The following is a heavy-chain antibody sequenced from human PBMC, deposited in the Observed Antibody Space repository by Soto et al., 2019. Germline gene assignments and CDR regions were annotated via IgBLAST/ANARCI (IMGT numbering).Heavy chain of an antibody. V-gene: IGHV4-39*07. CDR1: SGSISSTIYS. CDR3: AGDIRSGSYRFDY. J-gene: IGHJ4*02. Sequence: PSDTLSLTCTVSSGSISSTIYSWDWIRQPPGKGLEWIGSIFYSGSTNYNPSLRSRVTISVDTSNNQFSLKLTSVTAADTAVYYCAGDIRSGSYRFDYWGQGTLVNVSS. D-gene: IGHD1-26*01. CDR2: IFYSGST.